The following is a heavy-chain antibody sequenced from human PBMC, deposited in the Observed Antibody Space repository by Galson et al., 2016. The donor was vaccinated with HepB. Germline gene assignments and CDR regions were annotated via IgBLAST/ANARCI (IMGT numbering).Heavy chain of an antibody. CDR1: GDSVSSNSNSAA. D-gene: IGHD3-10*01. CDR2: TYFRSKWYN. V-gene: IGHV6-1*01. J-gene: IGHJ5*02. Sequence: CAISGDSVSSNSNSAAWNWIRQSPSRGLEWLGRTYFRSKWYNEYAVSVKSRIIINADTSKNQFSLQLNSVTPEDTAVYYCAGELLWFAESHGWFEPWGQGTLVTVSS. CDR3: AGELLWFAESHGWFEP.